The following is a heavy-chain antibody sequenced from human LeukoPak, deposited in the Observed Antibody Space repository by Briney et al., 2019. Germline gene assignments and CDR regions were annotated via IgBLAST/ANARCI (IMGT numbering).Heavy chain of an antibody. D-gene: IGHD2-2*01. CDR3: ARNPHIVVVPAAQWYFDL. CDR2: IIPILGIA. V-gene: IGHV1-69*04. CDR1: GGTFSSYA. Sequence: SVKVSCKASGGTFSSYAISWVRQAPGQGLEWMGRIIPILGIANYAQKFQGRVTITADKSTSTAYMELSSLRSEDTAVYYCARNPHIVVVPAAQWYFDLWGRGTLVTVSS. J-gene: IGHJ2*01.